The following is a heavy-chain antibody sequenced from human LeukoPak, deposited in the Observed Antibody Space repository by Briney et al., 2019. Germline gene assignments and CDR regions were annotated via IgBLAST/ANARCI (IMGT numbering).Heavy chain of an antibody. D-gene: IGHD5-12*01. CDR3: ARSLGGYSGYAQTPPGLDYMDV. CDR1: GYTFTSYG. CDR2: ISAYNGNT. Sequence: GASVKVSCKASGYTFTSYGISWVRQAPGQGLEWMGWISAYNGNTNYAQKFQGRVTITADESTSTAYMELSSLRSEDTAVYYCARSLGGYSGYAQTPPGLDYMDVWGKGTTVTISS. J-gene: IGHJ6*03. V-gene: IGHV1-18*01.